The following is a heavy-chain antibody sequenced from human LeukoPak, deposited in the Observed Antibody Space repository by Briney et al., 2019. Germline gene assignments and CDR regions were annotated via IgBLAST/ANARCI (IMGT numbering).Heavy chain of an antibody. CDR1: GSICTSYW. CDR2: IYPGDWDT. J-gene: IGHJ6*03. Sequence: LQISCEGGGSICTSYWIGWGRQLPGKGLEWMGIIYPGDWDTRNSPSFQGQVTISADKSNSTASLQWSSLKASDTAMYYCARLTGTTPTYYYYYYYMDVWGKGTTVTVSS. D-gene: IGHD1-20*01. V-gene: IGHV5-51*01. CDR3: ARLTGTTPTYYYYYYYMDV.